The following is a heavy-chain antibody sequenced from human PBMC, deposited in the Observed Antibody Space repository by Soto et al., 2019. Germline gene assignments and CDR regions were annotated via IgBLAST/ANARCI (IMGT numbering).Heavy chain of an antibody. D-gene: IGHD6-13*01. CDR2: FYPGDSAT. CDR3: ARHKADGGSLYYGMDV. Sequence: GESLKISCKGSGYTFTTYWIGWVRQMPGKGLEWMGIFYPGDSATKYSPSFQGQVTISVDTSISTAYLQWSSLKASDTAMYYCARHKADGGSLYYGMDVWGQGTTVTVSS. V-gene: IGHV5-51*01. CDR1: GYTFTTYW. J-gene: IGHJ6*02.